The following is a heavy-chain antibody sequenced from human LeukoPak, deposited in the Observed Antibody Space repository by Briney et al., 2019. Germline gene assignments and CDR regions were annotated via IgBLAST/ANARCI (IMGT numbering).Heavy chain of an antibody. V-gene: IGHV5-51*01. J-gene: IGHJ3*02. CDR3: ASCGVVVPAALYFDAFDI. CDR2: IYPGDSDT. D-gene: IGHD2-2*01. CDR1: GYSFVSYW. Sequence: GESLKISCKGSGYSFVSYWIGWVRQMPGKGLEWMGIIYPGDSDTRYSPSFQGQVTISADKSISTAYLQWSSLKASDTAMYYCASCGVVVPAALYFDAFDIWGQGTMVTVSS.